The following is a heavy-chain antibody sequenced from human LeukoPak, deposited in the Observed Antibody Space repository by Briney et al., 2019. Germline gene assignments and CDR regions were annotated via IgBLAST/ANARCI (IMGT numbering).Heavy chain of an antibody. D-gene: IGHD3-10*01. CDR2: IYSGGST. CDR3: ARDLPYYYGSGSLVRGMDV. J-gene: IGHJ6*02. Sequence: GGSLRLSCAASGFTVSSNYMSWVRQAPGKGLEWVSVIYSGGSTYYADSGKGRFTISRDNSKNTLYLQMNSLRAEDTAVYYCARDLPYYYGSGSLVRGMDVWGQGTTVTVSS. V-gene: IGHV3-53*01. CDR1: GFTVSSNY.